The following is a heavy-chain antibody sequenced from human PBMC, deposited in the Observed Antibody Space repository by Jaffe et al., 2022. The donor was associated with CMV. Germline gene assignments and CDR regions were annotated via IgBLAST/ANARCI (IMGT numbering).Heavy chain of an antibody. Sequence: EVQLVESGGGLVQPGGSLRLSCAASGFTFSSYWMSWVRQAPGKGLEWVANIKQDGSEKYYVDSVKGRFTISRDNAKNSLYLQMNSLRAEDTAVYYCAREDIVVVPAAKFDYWGQGTLVTVSS. D-gene: IGHD2-2*01. CDR3: AREDIVVVPAAKFDY. J-gene: IGHJ4*02. CDR1: GFTFSSYW. V-gene: IGHV3-7*01. CDR2: IKQDGSEK.